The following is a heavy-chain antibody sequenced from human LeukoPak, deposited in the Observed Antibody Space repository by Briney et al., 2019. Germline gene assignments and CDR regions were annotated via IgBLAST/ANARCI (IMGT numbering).Heavy chain of an antibody. J-gene: IGHJ4*02. CDR3: ARRGVGATNAVDY. CDR1: GGSISSSSYY. CDR2: IYYSGST. D-gene: IGHD1-26*01. Sequence: KPSETLSLTCTVSGGSISSSSYYWGWIRQPPGKGLEWIGSIYYSGSTYYNPSLKSRVTISVDTSKNQFSLKLSSVTAADTAVYYCARRGVGATNAVDYWGQGTLVTVSS. V-gene: IGHV4-39*01.